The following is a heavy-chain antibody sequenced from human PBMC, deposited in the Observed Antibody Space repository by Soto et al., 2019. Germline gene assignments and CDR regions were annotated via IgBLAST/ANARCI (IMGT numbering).Heavy chain of an antibody. V-gene: IGHV3-30*03. J-gene: IGHJ6*02. Sequence: LRLSCAASGFTFSSYGMHWVRQAPGKGLEWVAVISYDGSNKYYADSVKGRFTISRDNSKDTLYLQMNSLRAEDTAVYYCASYGSGSYYNAYYYGMDVWGQGTTVTVSS. CDR2: ISYDGSNK. CDR3: ASYGSGSYYNAYYYGMDV. D-gene: IGHD3-10*01. CDR1: GFTFSSYG.